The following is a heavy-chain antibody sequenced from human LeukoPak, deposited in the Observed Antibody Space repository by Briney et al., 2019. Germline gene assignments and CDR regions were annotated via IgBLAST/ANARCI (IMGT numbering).Heavy chain of an antibody. D-gene: IGHD3-22*01. CDR3: ARDPYYYDSSGYYYGGWFDP. CDR1: GGSFSGYY. Sequence: SETLSLTCAVYGGSFSGYYWSWIRQPPGKGLEWIGEINHSGSTNYNPSLKSRVTISVDTSKNQFSLKLSSVTAADTAVYYCARDPYYYDSSGYYYGGWFDPWGQGTLVTVSS. V-gene: IGHV4-34*01. J-gene: IGHJ5*02. CDR2: INHSGST.